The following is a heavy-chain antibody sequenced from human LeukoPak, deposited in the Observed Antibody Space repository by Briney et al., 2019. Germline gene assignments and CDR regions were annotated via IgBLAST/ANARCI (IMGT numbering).Heavy chain of an antibody. CDR2: IYPGDSDT. D-gene: IGHD1-7*01. CDR1: GYRLNNYW. V-gene: IGHV5-51*01. Sequence: LGESLKIPCKGSGYRLNNYWIGWVRQMPGKGLEWMGIIYPGDSDTRYSPSFEGQVTISADKSISTAYLQWSSLRTSDTAIYYCARRTSGLRYDTWGQGTLVTVSS. J-gene: IGHJ5*02. CDR3: ARRTSGLRYDT.